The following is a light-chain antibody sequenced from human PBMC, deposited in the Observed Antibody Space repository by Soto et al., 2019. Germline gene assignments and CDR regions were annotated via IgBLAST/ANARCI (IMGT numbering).Light chain of an antibody. Sequence: ASVGDRVTITCRASQSISTYLNWYQQMPGKAPNLLIYAAFSLQSGVPSRFSGSGSGTDFTLTISSLQPEDFATYYCQQSYSTPRAFGGGTKVDIK. CDR1: QSISTY. CDR2: AAF. J-gene: IGKJ4*01. CDR3: QQSYSTPRA. V-gene: IGKV1-39*01.